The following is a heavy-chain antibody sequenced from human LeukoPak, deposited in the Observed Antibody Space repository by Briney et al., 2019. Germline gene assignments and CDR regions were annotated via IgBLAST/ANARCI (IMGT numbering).Heavy chain of an antibody. Sequence: SETLSLTCTVSGGSISRYYRSWIRQPPGKGLEWIGYIYYSGSTNYNPSLESRVTMSVDTSKNQFSLKVRSVTAADTAVYYCARPGVGSGRYGAFDIWGQGTMVTVSS. D-gene: IGHD5-18*01. J-gene: IGHJ3*02. CDR2: IYYSGST. CDR1: GGSISRYY. V-gene: IGHV4-59*08. CDR3: ARPGVGSGRYGAFDI.